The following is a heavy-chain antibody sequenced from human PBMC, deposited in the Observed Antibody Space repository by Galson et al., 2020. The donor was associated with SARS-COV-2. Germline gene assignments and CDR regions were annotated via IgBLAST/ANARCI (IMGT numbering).Heavy chain of an antibody. V-gene: IGHV4-59*08. CDR3: ARHQYDFWSGYYWWFDP. J-gene: IGHJ5*02. CDR1: GGSISSYY. Sequence: ETSETLSLTCTVSGGSISSYYWSWIRQPPGKGLEWIGYIYYSGSTHYNPSLKSRVTISVDTSKNQFSLKLSSVTAADTAVYYCARHQYDFWSGYYWWFDPWGQGTLVTVSS. D-gene: IGHD3-3*01. CDR2: IYYSGST.